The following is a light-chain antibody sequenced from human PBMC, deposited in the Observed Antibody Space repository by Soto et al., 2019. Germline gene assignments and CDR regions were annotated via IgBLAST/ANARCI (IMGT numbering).Light chain of an antibody. J-gene: IGKJ3*01. CDR2: AAS. V-gene: IGKV3-15*01. CDR1: QSVGRN. Sequence: EIVVTQSPGILSVSPGDRATLSCRASQSVGRNLAWYQQKPGQAPTLLIYAASTRATGLPARFSGSGSGTDFTLTIGSLQSADFAVYYCQEYSKWPLFTFGPGTRVDIK. CDR3: QEYSKWPLFT.